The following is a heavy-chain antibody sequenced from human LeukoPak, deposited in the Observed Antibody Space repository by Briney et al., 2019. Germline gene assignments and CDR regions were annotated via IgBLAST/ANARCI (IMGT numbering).Heavy chain of an antibody. V-gene: IGHV3-53*01. D-gene: IGHD1-14*01. CDR1: GFTAITND. J-gene: IGHJ4*02. CDR2: LYSDGNT. CDR3: ARGVEPLAANTLAY. Sequence: PGGSLRLSCAASGFTAITNDMTWVRQAPGKGLEWVSVLYSDGNTKYADSVQGRFTISRDNSKNTLYLEMNNLSPDDTAVYYCARGVEPLAANTLAYWGQGTLVTVSS.